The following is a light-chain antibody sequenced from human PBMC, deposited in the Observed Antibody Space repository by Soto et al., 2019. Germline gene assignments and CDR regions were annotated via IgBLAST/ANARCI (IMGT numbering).Light chain of an antibody. J-gene: IGKJ5*01. CDR1: QRVSSSF. CDR3: QQLNAYPLT. CDR2: GAS. Sequence: EIVLTQSPGTLSLSPGERATLSCRASQRVSSSFLAWYQQKPGQAPRLLIYGASSSATGVPDRFSGSGSGTDFTLTISRLEPEDFATYYCQQLNAYPLTFGQGTRLEIK. V-gene: IGKV3-20*01.